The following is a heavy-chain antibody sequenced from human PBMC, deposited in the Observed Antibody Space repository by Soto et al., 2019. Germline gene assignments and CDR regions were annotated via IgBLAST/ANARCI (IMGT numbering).Heavy chain of an antibody. Sequence: SETLSLTCTVSGGSMSSHYWTWLRQPPGKGLEWIGYISYSGSTYSNPSLKGRVTISADTSKNHFSLSLSSMIAVDTAVYYCARDDPTAYVDSWGQGTLVTVSS. CDR3: ARDDPTAYVDS. D-gene: IGHD3-16*01. V-gene: IGHV4-59*11. CDR2: ISYSGST. CDR1: GGSMSSHY. J-gene: IGHJ4*02.